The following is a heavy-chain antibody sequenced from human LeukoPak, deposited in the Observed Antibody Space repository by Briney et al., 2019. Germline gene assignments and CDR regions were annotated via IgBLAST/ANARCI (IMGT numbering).Heavy chain of an antibody. CDR3: ARGDCSGGSCYLSLTTIDY. V-gene: IGHV3-48*01. CDR1: GFTFSTYS. Sequence: PGGSLRLSCAASGFTFSTYSMHRVRQAPGKGLEWVSYISSSSSTIYYADSVKGRFTISRDNAKNSLFLQMNSLRAEDTAVYYCARGDCSGGSCYLSLTTIDYWGQGTLVTVSS. CDR2: ISSSSSTI. J-gene: IGHJ4*02. D-gene: IGHD2-15*01.